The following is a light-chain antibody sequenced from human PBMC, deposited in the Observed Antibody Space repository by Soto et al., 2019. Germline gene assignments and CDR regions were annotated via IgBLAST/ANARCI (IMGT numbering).Light chain of an antibody. CDR1: QSINSN. V-gene: IGKV3-15*01. J-gene: IGKJ4*01. CDR3: QQYNNWPRAT. CDR2: LAS. Sequence: IVMTQSPATLSVSPGERSTLSCRSIQSINSNLAWYQQKPFQAPRRLIFLASIRATGFPARFSGSGSGTQFNLTISSLQSEDPAIYYCQQYNNWPRATFGGGTKVDIK.